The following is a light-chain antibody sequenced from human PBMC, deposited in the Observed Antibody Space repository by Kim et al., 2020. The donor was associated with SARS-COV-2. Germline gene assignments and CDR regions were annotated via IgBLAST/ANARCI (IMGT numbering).Light chain of an antibody. CDR2: GAS. V-gene: IGKV3-11*01. J-gene: IGKJ4*01. Sequence: SLSRGDRPPLSCRASQSVRRYIALYQQNPGQSPSPHICGASNRPTDIPARFSGSGSETVFTLTIHSLAPGYFTVYYCQLRNHWAHTLGGGTKVEI. CDR3: QLRNHWAHT. CDR1: QSVRRY.